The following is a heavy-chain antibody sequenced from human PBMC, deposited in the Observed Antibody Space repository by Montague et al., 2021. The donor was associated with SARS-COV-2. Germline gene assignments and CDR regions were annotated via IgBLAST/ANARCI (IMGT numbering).Heavy chain of an antibody. CDR3: ARWDPQTLTLIGLRGKSASDY. V-gene: IGHV4-34*01. Sequence: LSLTGAVYGGSFGGYYWTWIRQSPGKGLEWIAEINHSGTTNYNFNPSLRSRVTISVDTSKSQFSLKLSSVTAADTGVYYCARWDPQTLTLIGLRGKSASDYWGQGTLVTVSS. CDR2: INHSGTT. CDR1: GGSFGGYY. D-gene: IGHD4-23*01. J-gene: IGHJ4*02.